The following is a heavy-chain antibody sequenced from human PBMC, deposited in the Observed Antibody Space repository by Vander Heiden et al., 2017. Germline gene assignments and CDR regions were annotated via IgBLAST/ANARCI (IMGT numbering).Heavy chain of an antibody. V-gene: IGHV4-4*02. CDR3: ARARGLGDIVGVPAANWFDP. J-gene: IGHJ5*02. CDR1: GGSISSSNW. Sequence: QVQLQESGPGLVKPSGTLSLTCAVSGGSISSSNWWSWVRQPPGKGLEWIGEIYHSGSTNYNPSLKSRVTISVDKSKNQFSLKLSSVTAADTAVYYCARARGLGDIVGVPAANWFDPWGQGTLVTVSS. D-gene: IGHD2-2*01. CDR2: IYHSGST.